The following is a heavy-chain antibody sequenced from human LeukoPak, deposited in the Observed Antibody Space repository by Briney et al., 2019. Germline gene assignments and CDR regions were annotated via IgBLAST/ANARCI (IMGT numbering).Heavy chain of an antibody. J-gene: IGHJ6*02. V-gene: IGHV4-31*03. Sequence: SQTLSLTCTVSGGSISSGGYYWSWIPQHPGRGLEWIGYIYYSGSTYYNPSLKSRVTISVDTSKNQFSLKLSSVTAADTAVYYCTHSSSRYYYYGMDVWGQGTTVTVSS. CDR2: IYYSGST. CDR3: THSSSRYYYYGMDV. D-gene: IGHD6-6*01. CDR1: GGSISSGGYY.